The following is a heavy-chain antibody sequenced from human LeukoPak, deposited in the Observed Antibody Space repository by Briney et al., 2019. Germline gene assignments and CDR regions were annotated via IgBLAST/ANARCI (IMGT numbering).Heavy chain of an antibody. CDR2: IIPILGIA. CDR3: ARDYCSSTSCPRRYYYYYGMDV. D-gene: IGHD2-2*01. J-gene: IGHJ6*02. CDR1: GGAFSSYT. Sequence: GASVKVSCKASGGAFSSYTISWVRQAPGQGPEWMGRIIPILGIANYAQKFQGRVTITADKSTSTAYMELSSLRSEDTAVYYCARDYCSSTSCPRRYYYYYGMDVWGQGTTVTVSS. V-gene: IGHV1-69*04.